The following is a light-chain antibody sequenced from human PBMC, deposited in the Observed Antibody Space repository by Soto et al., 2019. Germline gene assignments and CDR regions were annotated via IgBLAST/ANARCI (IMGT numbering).Light chain of an antibody. CDR2: EVS. Sequence: QSALTQPASVSGSPGQSITISCTGTSSDVGGYNYVSWYQQHPGKAPKLMIYEVSNRPSGVSNRFSGSKSGNTASLTIAGLQSVDEADYHCRSYTSSSTLVFGGGTKLTVL. V-gene: IGLV2-14*01. CDR1: SSDVGGYNY. CDR3: RSYTSSSTLV. J-gene: IGLJ2*01.